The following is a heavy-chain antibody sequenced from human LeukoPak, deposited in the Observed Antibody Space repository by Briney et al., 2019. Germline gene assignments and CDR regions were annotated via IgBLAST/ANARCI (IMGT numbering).Heavy chain of an antibody. CDR2: ISAYNGNT. CDR3: AREVLEGWLSDTWFDP. D-gene: IGHD5-24*01. Sequence: VASVKVSCKASGYTFTYYGITWVRQAPGQGLEWMGWISAYNGNTNYAQKIQGGVTMSTDTSTSTAYMELRSLRSDDTAVYYCAREVLEGWLSDTWFDPWGQGTLVTVSP. V-gene: IGHV1-18*01. J-gene: IGHJ5*02. CDR1: GYTFTYYG.